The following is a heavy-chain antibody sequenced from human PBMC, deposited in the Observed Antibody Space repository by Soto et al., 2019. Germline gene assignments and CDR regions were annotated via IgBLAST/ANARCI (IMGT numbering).Heavy chain of an antibody. CDR2: IRSKAYGGTT. J-gene: IGHJ4*02. Sequence: GGSLRLSCTASGFTFGDYAMSWFRQAPGKGLEWVGFIRSKAYGGTTGYAASVKGRFTISRDDSKSIAYLQMNSLKTEDTAVYYCTRDRVAGTWYYFDYWGQGTLVTVSS. CDR3: TRDRVAGTWYYFDY. CDR1: GFTFGDYA. D-gene: IGHD6-19*01. V-gene: IGHV3-49*03.